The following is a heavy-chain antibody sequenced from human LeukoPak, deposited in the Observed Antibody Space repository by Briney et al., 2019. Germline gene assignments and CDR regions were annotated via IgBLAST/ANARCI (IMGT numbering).Heavy chain of an antibody. J-gene: IGHJ5*02. CDR2: ISYDGSNK. Sequence: PGRSLRLSCAASGFTFSSYGMHWVRQAPDKGLEWVAVISYDGSNKYYADSVKGRFTIPRDNSKNTLYLQMNSLRAEDTAVYYCARAQSQWLEHNWFDPWGQGTLVTVSS. D-gene: IGHD6-19*01. CDR1: GFTFSSYG. CDR3: ARAQSQWLEHNWFDP. V-gene: IGHV3-30*03.